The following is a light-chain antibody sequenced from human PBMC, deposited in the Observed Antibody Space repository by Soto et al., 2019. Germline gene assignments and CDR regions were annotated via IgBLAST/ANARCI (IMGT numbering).Light chain of an antibody. Sequence: PPSVFGAPWELVTPSLPWNSKDVGDYDYVSWYQQYPGKAPKLIIYDVNKRPSGVPDRFSGSKSGNTASLTISALQAEDEADYYCCSYAGGYTFVFGTGTKVTVL. V-gene: IGLV2-11*01. J-gene: IGLJ1*01. CDR1: SKDVGDYDY. CDR2: DVN. CDR3: CSYAGGYTFV.